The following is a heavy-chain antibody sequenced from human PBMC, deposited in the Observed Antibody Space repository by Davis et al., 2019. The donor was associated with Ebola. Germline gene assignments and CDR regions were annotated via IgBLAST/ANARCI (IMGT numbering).Heavy chain of an antibody. CDR3: AAAVVPAAIQYNWFDP. Sequence: GESLKISCAASGFTFSNAWMNWVRQAPGKGLEWVGRIKSKTDGGTTDYAAPVKGRFTISRDDSKNTLYLQMNSLRAEDTAVYYCAAAVVPAAIQYNWFDPWGQGTLVTVSS. D-gene: IGHD2-2*02. CDR1: GFTFSNAW. V-gene: IGHV3-15*07. CDR2: IKSKTDGGTT. J-gene: IGHJ5*02.